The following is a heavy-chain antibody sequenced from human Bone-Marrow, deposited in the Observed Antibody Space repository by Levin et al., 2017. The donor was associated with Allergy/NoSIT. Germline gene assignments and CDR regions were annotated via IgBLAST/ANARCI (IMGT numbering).Heavy chain of an antibody. CDR2: IWYDGSNK. J-gene: IGHJ4*02. V-gene: IGHV3-33*01. D-gene: IGHD3-16*01. Sequence: GGSLRLSCAASGFTFSSYGMHWVRQAPGKGLEWVAVIWYDGSNKYYADSVKGRFTISRDNSKNTLYLQMNSLRAEDTAVYYCARDWGTAAFDYWGQGTLVTVSS. CDR3: ARDWGTAAFDY. CDR1: GFTFSSYG.